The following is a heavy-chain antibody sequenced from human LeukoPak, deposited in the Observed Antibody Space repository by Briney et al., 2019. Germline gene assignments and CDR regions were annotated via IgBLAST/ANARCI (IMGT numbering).Heavy chain of an antibody. V-gene: IGHV1-8*01. CDR2: MNPDSGNT. J-gene: IGHJ5*02. CDR3: ARYITMVRGGSWFDP. Sequence: ASVKVSCKASGYTLTNSDINWVRQAAGQGLEWMGWMNPDSGNTGYARNFQGRVTMTRNTSISTAYMEPSSLRSEDTAVYYCARYITMVRGGSWFDPWGQGTLVTVSS. D-gene: IGHD3-10*01. CDR1: GYTLTNSD.